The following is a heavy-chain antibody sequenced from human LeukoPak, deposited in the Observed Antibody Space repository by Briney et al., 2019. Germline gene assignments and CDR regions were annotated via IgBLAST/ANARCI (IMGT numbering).Heavy chain of an antibody. CDR3: ATVRYYYDSNGYYYVKAPFDY. J-gene: IGHJ4*02. CDR1: GYTLTELS. V-gene: IGHV1-24*01. CDR2: FDPEDGET. D-gene: IGHD3-22*01. Sequence: ASVKVSCKVSGYTLTELSMHWVRQAPGKGLEWMGGFDPEDGETIYAQKFQGRVTMTEDTSTDTAYMELSSLRSEDTAVYYCATVRYYYDSNGYYYVKAPFDYWGQGTLVTVSS.